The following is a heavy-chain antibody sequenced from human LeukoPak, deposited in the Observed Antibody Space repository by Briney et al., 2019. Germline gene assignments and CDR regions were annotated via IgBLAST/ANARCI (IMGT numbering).Heavy chain of an antibody. D-gene: IGHD3-10*01. CDR1: GFGLSVLS. J-gene: IGHJ3*02. Sequence: ASVTVSCKISGFGLSVLSIHWMRQAPGKGLEWVGGIRPETGEPIYAQKFQGRVTVTEDTVTDTGYMELSRLRSDDTAVYYCASGSSPPDAFDIWGQGTMVTVSS. V-gene: IGHV1-24*01. CDR3: ASGSSPPDAFDI. CDR2: IRPETGEP.